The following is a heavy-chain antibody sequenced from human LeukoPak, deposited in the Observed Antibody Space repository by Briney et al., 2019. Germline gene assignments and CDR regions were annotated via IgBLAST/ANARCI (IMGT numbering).Heavy chain of an antibody. CDR3: ARERADSSGYPVDY. V-gene: IGHV3-33*01. CDR1: GLKFRNYG. D-gene: IGHD3-22*01. J-gene: IGHJ4*02. Sequence: GRSLRLSCVASGLKFRNYGMHWVRQAPGKGLEWVTFIWYDGSHQYYIDSVKGRFTVSRDNAKSTLYLQMNSLRAEDTAVYYCARERADSSGYPVDYWGQGTLVTVSS. CDR2: IWYDGSHQ.